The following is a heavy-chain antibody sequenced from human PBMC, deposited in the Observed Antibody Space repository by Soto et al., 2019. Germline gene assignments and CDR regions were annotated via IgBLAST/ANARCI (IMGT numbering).Heavy chain of an antibody. CDR3: ARDLSLVRGGYCSSTSCQRPYYYGMDV. V-gene: IGHV1-69*06. D-gene: IGHD2-2*01. Sequence: SVKVSCKASGGTFSSYAISWVRQAPGQGLEWMGGIIPIFGTANYAQKFQGRVTITADKSTSTAYMELSSLRSEDTAVYYCARDLSLVRGGYCSSTSCQRPYYYGMDVWG. J-gene: IGHJ6*02. CDR1: GGTFSSYA. CDR2: IIPIFGTA.